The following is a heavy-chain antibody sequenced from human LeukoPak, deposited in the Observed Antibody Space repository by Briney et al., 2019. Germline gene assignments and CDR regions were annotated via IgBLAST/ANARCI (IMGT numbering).Heavy chain of an antibody. D-gene: IGHD2-21*01. CDR2: IHSSGST. Sequence: SETLSLTCAVSGGSISTSTYYWGWIRQSPGKGLEWIGSIHSSGSTYYSPSLKSRVSISVDRSNNQFSLMLTSVTAADTAVYYCARHVIWYYYMDVWGKGATVTVSS. V-gene: IGHV4-39*01. CDR3: ARHVIWYYYMDV. J-gene: IGHJ6*03. CDR1: GGSISTSTYY.